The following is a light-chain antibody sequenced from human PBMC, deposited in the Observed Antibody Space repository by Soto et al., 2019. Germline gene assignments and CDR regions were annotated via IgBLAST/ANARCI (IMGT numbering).Light chain of an antibody. CDR1: QSVRSSY. J-gene: IGKJ2*01. CDR2: GAT. CDR3: QQYDSSPPYT. V-gene: IGKV3-20*01. Sequence: EIVLTQSPGTLSLSPGERATLSCRASQSVRSSYLAWYQQKPGQAPRLLMYGATTRATGIPDRFSGSGSGTDFTLTISRLEPEDFAVYYCQQYDSSPPYTFGQGTKLEIK.